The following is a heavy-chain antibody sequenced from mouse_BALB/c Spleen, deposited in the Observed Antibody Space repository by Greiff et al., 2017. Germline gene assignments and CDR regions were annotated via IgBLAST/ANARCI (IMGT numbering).Heavy chain of an antibody. CDR2: IYPGDGDT. CDR3: ARSIYYGSSYPFAY. Sequence: QVQLKESGPELVKPGASVKISCKASGYAFSSSWMNWVKQRPGQGLEWIGRIYPGDGDTNYNGKFKGKATLTADKSSSTAYMQLSSLTSVDSAVYFCARSIYYGSSYPFAYWGQGTLVTVSA. V-gene: IGHV1-82*01. D-gene: IGHD1-1*01. CDR1: GYAFSSSW. J-gene: IGHJ3*01.